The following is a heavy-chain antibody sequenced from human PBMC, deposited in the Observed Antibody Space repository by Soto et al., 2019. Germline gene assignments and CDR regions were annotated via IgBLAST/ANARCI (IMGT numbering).Heavy chain of an antibody. CDR2: ISYDGSNK. D-gene: IGHD2-2*01. Sequence: QVQLVESGGGVVQPGRSLRLSCAASGFTFSSYGMHWVRQAPGKGLEWVAVISYDGSNKYYADSVKGRFTISRDNSKNTLYLPINSLGAEDTGVYYCAKDPHGISTSCSAVGDDPWGQGTLVTVSS. V-gene: IGHV3-30*18. CDR1: GFTFSSYG. CDR3: AKDPHGISTSCSAVGDDP. J-gene: IGHJ5*02.